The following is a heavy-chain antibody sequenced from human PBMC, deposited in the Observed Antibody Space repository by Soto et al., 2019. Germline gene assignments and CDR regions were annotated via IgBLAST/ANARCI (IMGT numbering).Heavy chain of an antibody. V-gene: IGHV5-10-1*01. J-gene: IGHJ4*02. CDR2: IDPSDSYT. CDR3: ARGPRGTTPWSDY. CDR1: GYSFATYW. Sequence: GESLKISCRGSGYSFATYWISWVRQMPGKGLEWMGRIDPSDSYTSYSPSFQGHVTISGDKSISTAYLQWSSLKASDTARYYCARGPRGTTPWSDYWGQGTLVTVSS. D-gene: IGHD4-17*01.